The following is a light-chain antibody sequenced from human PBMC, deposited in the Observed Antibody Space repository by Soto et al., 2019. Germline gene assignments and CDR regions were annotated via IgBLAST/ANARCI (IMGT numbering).Light chain of an antibody. J-gene: IGKJ1*01. CDR1: QSVSGSY. CDR3: QKYGSSPWT. Sequence: EIVLTQSRDTLSLSPGERATLSCRASQSVSGSYLAWLQQKPGQAPRLLIYGKSSRATGIPARLSGSGSGADLTLTISRLESEDFAVYYCQKYGSSPWTFGQGTKVDIK. V-gene: IGKV3-20*01. CDR2: GKS.